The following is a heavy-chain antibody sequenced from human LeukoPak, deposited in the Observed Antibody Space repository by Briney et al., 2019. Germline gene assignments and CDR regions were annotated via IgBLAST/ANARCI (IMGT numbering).Heavy chain of an antibody. D-gene: IGHD3-22*01. V-gene: IGHV3-30*04. J-gene: IGHJ4*02. CDR3: ARRNHYDSKGIDY. Sequence: GGSLRLSCAASGFTFSSYAMHWVRQAPGKGLEWVAVISFDGSNKYYADSVKAQFTISRDNSKNTLYLQMNSLRAEDTAVYYCARRNHYDSKGIDYWGQGTLVTVSS. CDR2: ISFDGSNK. CDR1: GFTFSSYA.